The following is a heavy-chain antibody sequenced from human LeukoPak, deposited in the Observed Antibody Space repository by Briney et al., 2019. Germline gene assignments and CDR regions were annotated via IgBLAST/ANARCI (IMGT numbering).Heavy chain of an antibody. J-gene: IGHJ4*02. D-gene: IGHD3-10*01. CDR2: IYYSGST. CDR3: ARHEGWFGVYYFDY. CDR1: GGSISSSSYY. V-gene: IGHV4-39*01. Sequence: SETLSLTCTVSGGSISSSSYYWGWIRQPPGKGLEWIGSIYYSGSTYYNPSLKSRVTISVDTSKNQFSLKLSSVTAADTAVYYCARHEGWFGVYYFDYWGQGTLVTVSS.